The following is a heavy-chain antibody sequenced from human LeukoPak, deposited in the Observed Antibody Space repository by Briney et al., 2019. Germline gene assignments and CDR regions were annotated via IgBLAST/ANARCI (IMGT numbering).Heavy chain of an antibody. CDR1: GFTFSSNA. CDR2: ISGSGGST. V-gene: IGHV3-23*01. CDR3: ARDGPGIQTNFDY. Sequence: GGSLRLSCAASGFTFSSNAMSWVRQAPGKGLEWVSAISGSGGSTYYADSVKGRFTISRDNSKNTLYLQMNSLRAEDTAVYFCARDGPGIQTNFDYWGQGTLVTVSS. J-gene: IGHJ4*02. D-gene: IGHD5-18*01.